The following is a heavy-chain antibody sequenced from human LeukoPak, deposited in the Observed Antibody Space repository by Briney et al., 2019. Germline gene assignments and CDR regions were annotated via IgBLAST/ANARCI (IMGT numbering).Heavy chain of an antibody. CDR1: GGSFSGYY. D-gene: IGHD3-3*01. J-gene: IGHJ4*02. CDR3: ARASRDFGVVKVPYYFDY. V-gene: IGHV4-34*01. Sequence: SETLSLTCAVYGGSFSGYYWSWIRQPPGKGLEWMGEINHSGSTNYNPSLKSRVTISVDTSKNQFSLKLSSVTAADTAVYYCARASRDFGVVKVPYYFDYWGQGTLVTVSS. CDR2: INHSGST.